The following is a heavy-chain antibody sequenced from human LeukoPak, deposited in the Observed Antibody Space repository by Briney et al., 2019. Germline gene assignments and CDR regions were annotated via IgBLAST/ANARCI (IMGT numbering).Heavy chain of an antibody. J-gene: IGHJ5*02. CDR2: IYYSGTT. CDR1: GGSFSRGDFS. Sequence: SQTLSLTCTVSGGSFSRGDFSWVWLRQRPGMGLEWVGYIYYSGTTYSNPSLKRLVTISENASKTQFSLKLSSVTAAVTDVYYCARETLGASDNWFDPWGQGTLVTVSS. V-gene: IGHV4-30-4*08. D-gene: IGHD1-26*01. CDR3: ARETLGASDNWFDP.